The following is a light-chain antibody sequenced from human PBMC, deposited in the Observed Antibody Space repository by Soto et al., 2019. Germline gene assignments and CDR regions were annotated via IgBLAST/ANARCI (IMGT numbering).Light chain of an antibody. Sequence: QSVLTQPPSASGTPGQRVTISCSGSSSNIGSNYVYWYQQLPGTAPQLLIYXNNQRXXXVPDRFSGSKSGTSASLAISALXXXXXXXXYCTVWDDSLRGRLFGGGTQLTVL. CDR2: XNN. V-gene: IGLV1-47*01. J-gene: IGLJ2*01. CDR3: TVWDDSLRGRL. CDR1: SSNIGSNY.